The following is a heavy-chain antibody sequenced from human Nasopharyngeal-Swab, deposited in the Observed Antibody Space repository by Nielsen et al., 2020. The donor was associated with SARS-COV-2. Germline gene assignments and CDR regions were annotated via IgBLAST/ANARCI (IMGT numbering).Heavy chain of an antibody. J-gene: IGHJ4*02. CDR2: ISYDGSNK. V-gene: IGHV3-30*03. CDR3: ARVILWAFDY. CDR1: GFTFSSYG. Sequence: GESLKISCAASGFTFSSYGMHWVRQAPGKGLEWVAVISYDGSNKYYADSVKGRFTISRDNSKNTLYLQMNSLRAEDTAVYYCARVILWAFDYWGQGTLVTVSS. D-gene: IGHD3-10*01.